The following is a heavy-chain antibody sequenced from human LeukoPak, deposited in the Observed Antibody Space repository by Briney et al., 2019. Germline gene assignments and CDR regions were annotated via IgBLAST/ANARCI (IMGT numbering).Heavy chain of an antibody. V-gene: IGHV4-59*08. CDR2: IYYSGST. CDR3: ARRASSAQGLWYFDL. D-gene: IGHD3-22*01. J-gene: IGHJ2*01. Sequence: SETLSLTCTVSGGSISSYYWSWIRQPPGKGLEWIGYIYYSGSTNYNPSLKGRVTISVDTSKNQFSLKLSSVTAADTAVYYCARRASSAQGLWYFDLWGRGTLVTVSS. CDR1: GGSISSYY.